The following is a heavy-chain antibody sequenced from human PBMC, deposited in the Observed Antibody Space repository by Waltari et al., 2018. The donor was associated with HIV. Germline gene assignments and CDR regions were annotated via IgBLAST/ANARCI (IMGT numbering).Heavy chain of an antibody. D-gene: IGHD3-10*01. CDR1: GYTFTNYW. J-gene: IGHJ4*02. CDR3: ARHGFSMLRGVIDY. CDR2: IIPGYCDT. Sequence: EVQLVQSGAEVKKPGESLKISCQGSGYTFTNYWIGWVRQMPGKGLEWMGIIIPGYCDTKYNPSVQGQCTISADKSISTAYLQWSSLKSSDTAMYYCARHGFSMLRGVIDYWGQGTLLTVSS. V-gene: IGHV5-51*01.